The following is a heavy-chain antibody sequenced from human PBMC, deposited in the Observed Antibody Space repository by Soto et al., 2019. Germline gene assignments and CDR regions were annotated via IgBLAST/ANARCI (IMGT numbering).Heavy chain of an antibody. Sequence: SETLSLTCAVYGGSFSGYYWSRIRQPPGKGLEWIGEINHSGSTNYNPSLKSRVTISVDTSKNQFSLKLSSVTAADTAVYYCARAFWSRNFDYWGQGTLVTVSS. D-gene: IGHD2-8*02. CDR2: INHSGST. CDR3: ARAFWSRNFDY. J-gene: IGHJ4*02. CDR1: GGSFSGYY. V-gene: IGHV4-34*01.